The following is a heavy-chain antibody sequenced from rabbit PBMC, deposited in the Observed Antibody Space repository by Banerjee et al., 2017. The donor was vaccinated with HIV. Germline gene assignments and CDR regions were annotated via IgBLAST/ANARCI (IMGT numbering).Heavy chain of an antibody. Sequence: QEQLEESGGDLVQPGGSLKLSCKASGFDFSNYYMTWVRQAPGKGLEWIACINTISGDTVYATWAKGRFTISKASWTTVTLQMTSLTAADTATYFCARDLAGVIGWNFGLWGPGTLVTVS. CDR2: INTISGDT. V-gene: IGHV1S45*01. CDR3: ARDLAGVIGWNFGL. D-gene: IGHD4-1*01. J-gene: IGHJ6*01. CDR1: GFDFSNYYM.